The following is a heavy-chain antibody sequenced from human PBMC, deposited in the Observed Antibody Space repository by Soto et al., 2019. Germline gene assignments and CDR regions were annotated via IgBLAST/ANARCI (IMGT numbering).Heavy chain of an antibody. CDR3: AQALYGGFTY. Sequence: EVRLLESGGGLVQPGGSLRLSCAASGFTFSVYAMSWVRQAPGKGLEWVSGISGSGDSTHYADSVKGRFTVSRDNSKSMMYLQTNSLRAEDTAISYCAQALYGGFTYWGQGTLVTVSS. D-gene: IGHD3-10*01. CDR2: ISGSGDST. CDR1: GFTFSVYA. J-gene: IGHJ4*02. V-gene: IGHV3-23*01.